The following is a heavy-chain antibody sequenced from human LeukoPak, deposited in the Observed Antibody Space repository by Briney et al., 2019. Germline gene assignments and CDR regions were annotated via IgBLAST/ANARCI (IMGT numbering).Heavy chain of an antibody. J-gene: IGHJ4*02. V-gene: IGHV3-7*01. CDR1: GFTFSSYW. Sequence: GGSLRLSCAASGFTFSSYWMSWVRQAPGKGLEWVANIKQDGSEKYYVDSVKGRFTISRDNAKNSLYLQVNSLRAEDTAVYYCARGFVITFGGSIDYWGQGTLVTVSS. CDR2: IKQDGSEK. D-gene: IGHD3-16*01. CDR3: ARGFVITFGGSIDY.